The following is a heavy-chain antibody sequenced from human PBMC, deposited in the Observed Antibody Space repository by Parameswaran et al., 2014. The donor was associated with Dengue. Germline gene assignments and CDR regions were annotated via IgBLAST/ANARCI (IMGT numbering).Heavy chain of an antibody. CDR3: AKDFPDYYSSGYIAASLGGGRSYFQH. D-gene: IGHD3-22*01. Sequence: WIRPAPRKGLEWVSAISGSGGSTYYADSVKGRFTISRDNSKNTLYLQMNSLRAEDTAVYYCAKDFPDYYSSGYIAASLGGGRSYFQHWGQGTLVTVSS. V-gene: IGHV3-23*01. J-gene: IGHJ1*01. CDR2: ISGSGGST.